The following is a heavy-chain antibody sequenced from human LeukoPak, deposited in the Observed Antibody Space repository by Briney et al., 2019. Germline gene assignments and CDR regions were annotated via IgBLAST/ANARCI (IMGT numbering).Heavy chain of an antibody. CDR2: IKQDGSEK. D-gene: IGHD3-3*01. V-gene: IGHV3-7*01. CDR1: GFTFSSYW. CDR3: AREYDFWSGYYRGDFDY. Sequence: PGGSLRLSCAASGFTFSSYWMSWVRQAPGKGLEWVANIKQDGSEKYYVDSVKGRFTISRDNAKNSLYLQMNSLRAEDTAVYYCAREYDFWSGYYRGDFDYWGQGTLVTVSS. J-gene: IGHJ4*02.